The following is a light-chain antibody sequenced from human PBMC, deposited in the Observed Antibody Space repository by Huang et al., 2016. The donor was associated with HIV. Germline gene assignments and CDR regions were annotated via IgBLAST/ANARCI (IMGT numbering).Light chain of an antibody. CDR1: ESISNY. V-gene: IGKV1-39*01. Sequence: DIQMTQSPSSLSASVGDRVVITCRASESISNYLNWFQQKPGKAPKLLIYGASRLRIGVPSRFSGSASETDFTLTISSLQPEDFASYYCLQTYNTPPTFGQGTRLEI. J-gene: IGKJ1*01. CDR3: LQTYNTPPT. CDR2: GAS.